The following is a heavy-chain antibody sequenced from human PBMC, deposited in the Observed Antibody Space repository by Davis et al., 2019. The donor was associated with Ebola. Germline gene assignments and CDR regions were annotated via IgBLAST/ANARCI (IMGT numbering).Heavy chain of an antibody. CDR1: GFTFSNYA. V-gene: IGHV3-23*01. D-gene: IGHD3-16*01. J-gene: IGHJ6*02. CDR2: ISGSGATT. CDR3: ARRGRMDV. Sequence: GGSLRLSCAASGFTFSNYAMSWVRQAPGKGLEWVSGISGSGATTYYADSVKGRFTISRDNAKNSLYLQMNSLRAEDTAIYYCARRGRMDVWGRGTTVTVSS.